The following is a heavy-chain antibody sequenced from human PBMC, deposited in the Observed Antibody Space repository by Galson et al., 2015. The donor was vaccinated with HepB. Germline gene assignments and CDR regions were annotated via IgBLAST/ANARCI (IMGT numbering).Heavy chain of an antibody. CDR2: FYSGGGT. D-gene: IGHD3-22*01. V-gene: IGHV3-66*02. CDR3: ARSNYYDNSGFDY. Sequence: SLRLSCAASGFTFSSYSMNWVRQAPGMGLEWVSVFYSGGGTNYADSVKGRFTISRDNSKNTVDLQMNSLSAEDTAVYYCARSNYYDNSGFDYWGQGTLVTVSS. J-gene: IGHJ4*02. CDR1: GFTFSSYS.